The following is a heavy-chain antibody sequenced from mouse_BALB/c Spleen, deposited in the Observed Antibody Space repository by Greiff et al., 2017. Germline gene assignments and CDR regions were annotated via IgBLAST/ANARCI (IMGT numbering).Heavy chain of an antibody. CDR1: GYSITSDYA. J-gene: IGHJ4*01. V-gene: IGHV3-2*02. D-gene: IGHD3-1*01. Sequence: DVKLVESGPGLVKPSQSLSLTCTVTGYSITSDYAWNWIRQFPGNKLEWMGYISYSGSTSYNPSLKSRISITRDTSKNQFFLQLNSVTTEDTATYYCARWGDVGVFYAMDYWGQGTSVTVSS. CDR2: ISYSGST. CDR3: ARWGDVGVFYAMDY.